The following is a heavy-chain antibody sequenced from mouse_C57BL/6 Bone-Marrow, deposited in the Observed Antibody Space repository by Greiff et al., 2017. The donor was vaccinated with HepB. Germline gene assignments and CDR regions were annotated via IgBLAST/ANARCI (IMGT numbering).Heavy chain of an antibody. CDR1: GYSITSGYY. Sequence: EVQLQESGPGLVKPSQSLSLTCSVTGYSITSGYYWNWIRQFPGNKLEWMGYISYDGSNNYNPSLKNRISITRDTSKNQFFLKLNSVTTEDTATYYCAREGTMMVTTCRYFDYWGQGTTLTVSS. D-gene: IGHD2-3*01. CDR2: ISYDGSN. CDR3: AREGTMMVTTCRYFDY. V-gene: IGHV3-6*01. J-gene: IGHJ2*01.